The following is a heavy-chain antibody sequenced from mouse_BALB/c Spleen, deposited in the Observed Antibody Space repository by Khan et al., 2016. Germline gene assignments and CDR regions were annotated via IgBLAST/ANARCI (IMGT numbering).Heavy chain of an antibody. Sequence: EVELVESGGGLVKPGGSLKLSCAASGFTFSSYAMTWVSQTPEKRLHWVASISSGGRTYYPDCVKGRFTISIDNARNILYLQMSSLRSEDTAMYYCAREENAMDYWGQGTSVTVSS. CDR3: AREENAMDY. CDR2: ISSGGRT. J-gene: IGHJ4*01. V-gene: IGHV5-6-5*01. CDR1: GFTFSSYA.